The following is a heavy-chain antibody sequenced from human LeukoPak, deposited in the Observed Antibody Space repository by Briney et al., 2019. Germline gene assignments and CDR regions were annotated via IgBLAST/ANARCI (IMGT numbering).Heavy chain of an antibody. V-gene: IGHV4-34*01. Sequence: SETLSLICAVYGGSFSGYYWSWIRQPPGKGLEWIGEINHSGSTNYNPSLKSRVTISVDTSKNQFSLKLSSVTAADTAVYYCARGKQQLATALDYWGQGPVITVSS. CDR2: INHSGST. J-gene: IGHJ4*02. CDR3: ARGKQQLATALDY. D-gene: IGHD6-13*01. CDR1: GGSFSGYY.